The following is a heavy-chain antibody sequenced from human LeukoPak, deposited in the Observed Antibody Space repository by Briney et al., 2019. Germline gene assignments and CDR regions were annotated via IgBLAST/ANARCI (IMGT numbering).Heavy chain of an antibody. CDR2: ISSSSTTI. V-gene: IGHV3-48*04. J-gene: IGHJ4*02. Sequence: GGSLRLSCAASRFTFSTYSMNWVRQAPGKGLEWVSYISSSSTTIYYADSVKGRFTISRDNAKNSLYLQMNSLRAEDTAVYYCARDGRGFDYWGQGTLVTVSS. D-gene: IGHD3-10*01. CDR3: ARDGRGFDY. CDR1: RFTFSTYS.